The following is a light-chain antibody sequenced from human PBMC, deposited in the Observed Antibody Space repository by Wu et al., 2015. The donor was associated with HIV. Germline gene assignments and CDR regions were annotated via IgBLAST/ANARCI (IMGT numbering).Light chain of an antibody. CDR1: QGISSY. J-gene: IGKJ3*01. Sequence: DIQLTQSPSFLSASIGDRVTITCRASQGISSYLVWYQQKPGKAPKLLIYAASTLQSGVPSRFSGSGSGTEFTLTVSSLQSDDFATYYCQQFRSYPFTFGPGTKVDIK. CDR3: QQFRSYPFT. V-gene: IGKV1-9*01. CDR2: AAS.